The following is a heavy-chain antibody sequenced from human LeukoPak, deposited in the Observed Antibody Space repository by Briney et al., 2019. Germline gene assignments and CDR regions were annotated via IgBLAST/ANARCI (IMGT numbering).Heavy chain of an antibody. Sequence: GGSLRLSCAASGFTVSSNYMSWVRQAPGKGLEWVSVIYSGGSTYYADSVKGRFTISSHNSKNTLYLQMNSLRAEDTAVYYCARDGADYGDADYWGQGTLVTVSS. J-gene: IGHJ4*02. CDR2: IYSGGST. CDR1: GFTVSSNY. D-gene: IGHD4-17*01. CDR3: ARDGADYGDADY. V-gene: IGHV3-53*04.